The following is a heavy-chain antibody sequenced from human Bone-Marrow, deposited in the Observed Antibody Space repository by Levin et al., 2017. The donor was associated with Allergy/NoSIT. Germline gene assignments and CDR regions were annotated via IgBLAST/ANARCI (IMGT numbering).Heavy chain of an antibody. CDR3: ASTAMVTDYYYGMDV. J-gene: IGHJ6*02. D-gene: IGHD5-18*01. V-gene: IGHV1-69*06. CDR2: IIPIFGTA. CDR1: GGTFSSYA. Sequence: EASVKVSCKASGGTFSSYAISWVRQAPGQGLEWMGGIIPIFGTANYAQKFQGRVTITADKSTSTAYMELSSLRSEDTAVYYCASTAMVTDYYYGMDVWGQGTTVTVSS.